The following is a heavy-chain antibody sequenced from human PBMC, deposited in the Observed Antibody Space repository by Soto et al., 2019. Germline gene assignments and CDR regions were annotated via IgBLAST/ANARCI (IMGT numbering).Heavy chain of an antibody. CDR2: INAGNGNT. J-gene: IGHJ4*02. V-gene: IGHV1-3*01. CDR1: GYTFTSYA. Sequence: ASVKVSFKASGYTFTSYAMHWVRQAPGQRLEWMGWINAGNGNTKYSQKFQGRVTITRDTSASTAYMELSSLRSEDTAVYYCARQPDTAMVFDYWGQGTLVTVSS. D-gene: IGHD5-18*01. CDR3: ARQPDTAMVFDY.